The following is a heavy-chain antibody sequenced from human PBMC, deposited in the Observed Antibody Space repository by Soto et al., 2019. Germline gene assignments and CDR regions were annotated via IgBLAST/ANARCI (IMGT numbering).Heavy chain of an antibody. V-gene: IGHV4-34*01. D-gene: IGHD1-7*01. Sequence: SLPCAVYVGAFSGYYLRWIRQPPGKGLEWIGEMNHSGSTNYNPSLKSLVTISVDTSKNQFSLKLSSVTAADTALYYCARGRYNWNYLTLFYXWGQGTLVTVSX. J-gene: IGHJ4*02. CDR1: VGAFSGYY. CDR3: ARGRYNWNYLTLFYX. CDR2: MNHSGST.